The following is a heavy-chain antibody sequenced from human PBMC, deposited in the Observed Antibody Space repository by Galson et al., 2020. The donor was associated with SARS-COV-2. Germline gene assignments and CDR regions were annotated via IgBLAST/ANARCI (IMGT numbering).Heavy chain of an antibody. Sequence: GGSLRLSFAVSGFTINSYEMSWVRQAPGKGLEWVSYISTTGTIIHYADSVKGRFTISRDYAKNLLYLEMSSLRPEDTAIYFCARERAGAYWGLGTLVTVSS. CDR2: ISTTGTII. J-gene: IGHJ4*02. CDR1: GFTINSYE. CDR3: ARERAGAY. D-gene: IGHD2-21*01. V-gene: IGHV3-48*03.